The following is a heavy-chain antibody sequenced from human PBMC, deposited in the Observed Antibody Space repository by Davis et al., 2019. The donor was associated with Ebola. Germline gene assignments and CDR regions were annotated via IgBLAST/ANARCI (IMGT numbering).Heavy chain of an antibody. CDR3: ATDPYGGNPQSADY. V-gene: IGHV3-66*01. CDR1: GFTFSTYA. D-gene: IGHD3-16*01. Sequence: GESLKISCAASGFTFSTYAMTWVRQAPGKGLEWVSIIYSGGSTNYGDSVRGRFTISRDTSKNTVYLQMNSLRADDTAVYYCATDPYGGNPQSADYWGQGSLVTVSS. J-gene: IGHJ4*02. CDR2: IYSGGST.